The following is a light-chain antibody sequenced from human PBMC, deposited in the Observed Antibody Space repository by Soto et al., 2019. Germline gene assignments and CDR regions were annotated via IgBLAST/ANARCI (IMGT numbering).Light chain of an antibody. J-gene: IGLJ7*01. CDR2: EVN. CDR3: CSYAGSSSFRVL. Sequence: QSVLTQPPSASGSPGQSVTISCTGTSSDVGGYNYVSWYQQHPGKVPKLMIYEVNKRPSGVPDRFSGSKSGNTASLTVSGLQAEDEADYYCCCCSYAGSSSFRVLFGGGTQLTVL. V-gene: IGLV2-8*01. CDR1: SSDVGGYNY.